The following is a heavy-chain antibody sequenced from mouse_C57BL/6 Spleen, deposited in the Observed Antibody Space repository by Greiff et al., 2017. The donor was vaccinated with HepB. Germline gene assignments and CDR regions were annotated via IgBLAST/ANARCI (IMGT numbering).Heavy chain of an antibody. CDR2: IDPSDSYT. D-gene: IGHD2-4*01. CDR3: ARYDYERVFAY. V-gene: IGHV1-50*01. CDR1: GYTFTSYW. J-gene: IGHJ3*01. Sequence: QVQLQQPGAELVKPGASVKLSCKASGYTFTSYWMQWVKQRPGQGLEWIGEIDPSDSYTNYNQKFKGKATLTVDTSSSTAYMQLSSLTSEDSAVYYCARYDYERVFAYWGQGTLVTVSA.